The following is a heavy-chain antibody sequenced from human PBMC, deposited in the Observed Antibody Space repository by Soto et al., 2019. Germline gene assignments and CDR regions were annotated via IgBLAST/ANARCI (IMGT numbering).Heavy chain of an antibody. Sequence: ASVKVSCKASGYTFTGYGISWVRQAPGQGLEWMGWISAYNGNTNYAQKLQGRVTMTTDTSTSTAYMELRSLRSDDTAVYYCAREMGRHIVVVPAADYYGMDVWGQGTTVTVSS. CDR3: AREMGRHIVVVPAADYYGMDV. V-gene: IGHV1-18*01. CDR2: ISAYNGNT. CDR1: GYTFTGYG. D-gene: IGHD2-2*01. J-gene: IGHJ6*02.